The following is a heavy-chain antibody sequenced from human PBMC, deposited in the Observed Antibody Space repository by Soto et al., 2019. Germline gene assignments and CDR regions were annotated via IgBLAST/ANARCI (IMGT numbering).Heavy chain of an antibody. Sequence: GASVKVSCKASGYTFTGYYMHWVRQAPGQGLEWMGWINPNSGGTNYAQKFQGWVTMTRDTSISTAYMELSRLRSDDTAVYYCARGPYYYDSSGYYSFWGQGTLVTSPQ. D-gene: IGHD3-22*01. J-gene: IGHJ4*02. CDR3: ARGPYYYDSSGYYSF. CDR1: GYTFTGYY. V-gene: IGHV1-2*04. CDR2: INPNSGGT.